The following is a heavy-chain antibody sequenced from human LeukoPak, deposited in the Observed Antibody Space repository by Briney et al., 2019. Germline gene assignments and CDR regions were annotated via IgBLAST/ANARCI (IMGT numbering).Heavy chain of an antibody. J-gene: IGHJ4*02. CDR2: IKPDGSEK. Sequence: PGGSLRLSRAASGFTSSNSWMNWVRQAPGKGLEWVATIKPDGSEKYYVGSVKGRFTISRDNAKNSLYLQMNSLRADDTAVYYCARDRGYSSFDYWGQGTLVTVSS. CDR3: ARDRGYSSFDY. V-gene: IGHV3-7*01. CDR1: GFTSSNSW. D-gene: IGHD6-19*01.